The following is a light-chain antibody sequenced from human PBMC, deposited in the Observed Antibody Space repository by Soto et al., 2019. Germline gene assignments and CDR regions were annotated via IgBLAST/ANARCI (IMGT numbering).Light chain of an antibody. V-gene: IGLV4-69*01. J-gene: IGLJ1*01. CDR1: SGHSSYA. Sequence: QPVLTQSPSASVSLGASVKLTCTLSSGHSSYAIAWHQQQPEKGPRYLMRLNSDGSHSKGDGIPDRFSGSSSGTERYLAISSLRSEDEGDYYCQTWGTDIHVFGSGTKVTVL. CDR3: QTWGTDIHV. CDR2: LNSDGSH.